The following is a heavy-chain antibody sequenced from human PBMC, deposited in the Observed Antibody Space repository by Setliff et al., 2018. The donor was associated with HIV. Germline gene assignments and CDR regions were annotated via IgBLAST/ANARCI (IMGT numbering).Heavy chain of an antibody. Sequence: PSETLSLTCTVSGGSISSGGYYWSWIRQHPGKGLEWIGYIDYSGSTYYNPSLKSRVTMSVDTSKNQFSLKLSSVTAADTAVYYCARARGLLPYYYLDVWGKGTTVTVSS. J-gene: IGHJ6*03. V-gene: IGHV4-31*03. CDR2: IDYSGST. CDR1: GGSISSGGYY. D-gene: IGHD3-10*01. CDR3: ARARGLLPYYYLDV.